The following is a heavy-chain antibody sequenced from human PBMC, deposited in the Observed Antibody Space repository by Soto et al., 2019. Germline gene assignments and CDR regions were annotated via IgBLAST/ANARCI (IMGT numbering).Heavy chain of an antibody. D-gene: IGHD2-21*02. CDR1: GGTFNKFA. CDR2: IIPVFRSA. Sequence: VQLVQSGAEVKKTGSSVKVSCKASGGTFNKFAFSWVRQAPGQGFEWMGGIIPVFRSANYAQRFRGRITITADEYTSTVCLYLNDLRSDDTAVYYCARRYCASDNCPLFYYFVDLWGLGTTVTVSS. CDR3: ARRYCASDNCPLFYYFVDL. V-gene: IGHV1-69*01. J-gene: IGHJ6*02.